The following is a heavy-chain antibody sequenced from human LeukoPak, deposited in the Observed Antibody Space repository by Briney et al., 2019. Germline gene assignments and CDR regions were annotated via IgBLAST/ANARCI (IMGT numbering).Heavy chain of an antibody. D-gene: IGHD6-19*01. CDR1: GGSISSYY. CDR2: IYTSGST. CDR3: AREDSSSGPVNRNYYYYYGMDV. Sequence: SETLSLTCTVSGGSISSYYWSWIRQPAGKGLEWIGRIYTSGSTNYNPSLKSRVTMSVDTSKNQFSLKLSSVTAADTAVYYCAREDSSSGPVNRNYYYYYGMDVWGQGTTVTVSS. V-gene: IGHV4-4*07. J-gene: IGHJ6*02.